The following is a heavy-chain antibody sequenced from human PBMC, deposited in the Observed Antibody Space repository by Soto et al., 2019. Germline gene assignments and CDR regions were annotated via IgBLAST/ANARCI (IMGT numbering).Heavy chain of an antibody. CDR1: GFTFSSYA. D-gene: IGHD4-17*01. Sequence: EVPLLESGGGLVQPGGSLRLSCAASGFTFSSYAMSWVRQAPGKGLEWVSAISGSGGSTYYADSVKGRFTISRDNSKNTLYLQMNSLRAEDTAVYYCAKDPSPTVTTGGYWGQGTLVTVSS. CDR3: AKDPSPTVTTGGY. CDR2: ISGSGGST. V-gene: IGHV3-23*01. J-gene: IGHJ4*02.